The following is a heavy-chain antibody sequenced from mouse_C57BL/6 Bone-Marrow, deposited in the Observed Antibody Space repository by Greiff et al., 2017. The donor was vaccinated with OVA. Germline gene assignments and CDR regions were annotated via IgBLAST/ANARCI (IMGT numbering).Heavy chain of an antibody. Sequence: EVKVVESGGGLVQPGGSLKLSCAASGFTFSDYYMYWVRQTPEKRLEWVAYISNGGGSTYYPDTVKGRFTISRDNAKNTLYLQMSRLKSEDTAMYYCARQGGYSNFWGQGTSVTVSS. CDR2: ISNGGGST. V-gene: IGHV5-12*01. CDR3: ARQGGYSNF. D-gene: IGHD2-5*01. J-gene: IGHJ4*01. CDR1: GFTFSDYY.